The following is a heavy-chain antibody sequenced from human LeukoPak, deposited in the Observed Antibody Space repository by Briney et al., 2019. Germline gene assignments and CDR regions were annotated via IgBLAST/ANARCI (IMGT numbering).Heavy chain of an antibody. Sequence: SETLSLTCTVSGGSISSSSYYWGWIRQPPGKGLEWIGSIYYSGSTYYNPSLKSRVTISVDRSKNQFSLKLSSVTAADTAVYYCARTRGGYDSQSDDAFDIWGQGTMVTVSS. CDR2: IYYSGST. D-gene: IGHD5-12*01. CDR3: ARTRGGYDSQSDDAFDI. J-gene: IGHJ3*02. CDR1: GGSISSSSYY. V-gene: IGHV4-39*07.